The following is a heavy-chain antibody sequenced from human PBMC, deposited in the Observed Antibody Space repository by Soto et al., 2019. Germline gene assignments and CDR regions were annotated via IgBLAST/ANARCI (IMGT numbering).Heavy chain of an antibody. CDR2: IIPILGIA. V-gene: IGHV1-69*04. CDR1: GGTFSSYT. Sequence: ASVKVSCKASGGTFSSYTISWVRQAPGQGLEWMGRIIPILGIANYAQKFQGRVTITADKSTSTAYMELSSLRSEDTAVYYCARDLDFGVFSTISVFDYWGQGTLVTVSS. J-gene: IGHJ4*02. D-gene: IGHD3-3*01. CDR3: ARDLDFGVFSTISVFDY.